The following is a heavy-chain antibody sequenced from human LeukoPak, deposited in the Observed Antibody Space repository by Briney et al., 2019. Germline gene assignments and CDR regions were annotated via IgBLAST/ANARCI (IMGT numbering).Heavy chain of an antibody. J-gene: IGHJ3*01. CDR1: GFTFINYW. CDR3: VREGVNSPDDTLDV. D-gene: IGHD3-3*01. Sequence: GGSLRLSCEASGFTFINYWMSWVRQAPGKGPEWVAHIRENGNEQRYADSVEGRFTISRDNFRQSLGLHMNSLRVEDTAVYYCVREGVNSPDDTLDVWGQGTVVTVSS. CDR2: IRENGNEQ. V-gene: IGHV3-7*01.